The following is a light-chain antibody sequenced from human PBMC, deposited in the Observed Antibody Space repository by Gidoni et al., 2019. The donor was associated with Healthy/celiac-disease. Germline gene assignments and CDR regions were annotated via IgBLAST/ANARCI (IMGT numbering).Light chain of an antibody. CDR3: QQRRNCPLT. J-gene: IGKJ4*01. Sequence: EIVLTQSPATLSVSPGERATLSCRASQSVSSYLAWYQQKPGQAPRLLIYDASNRATGIPARFSGSGSGTDFPLTISSLAPADFAVYYCQQRRNCPLTFGGXTKVEIK. CDR1: QSVSSY. CDR2: DAS. V-gene: IGKV3-11*01.